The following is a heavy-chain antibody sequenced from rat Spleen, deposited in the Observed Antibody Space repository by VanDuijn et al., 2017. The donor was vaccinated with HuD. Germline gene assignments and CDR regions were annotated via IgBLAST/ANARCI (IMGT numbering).Heavy chain of an antibody. J-gene: IGHJ2*01. V-gene: IGHV5-29*01. CDR2: ISYDGSRT. CDR1: GFTFSDYY. Sequence: EVQLVESGGGLVQPGRSLKLSCAASGFTFSDYYMAWVRQAPTKGLEWVATISYDGSRTYFRDSVKGRFTISRDNAKSTLYLQMDSLRSEDTATYYCVRSPLYYFDYWGQGVMVTVSS. D-gene: IGHD1-12*01. CDR3: VRSPLYYFDY.